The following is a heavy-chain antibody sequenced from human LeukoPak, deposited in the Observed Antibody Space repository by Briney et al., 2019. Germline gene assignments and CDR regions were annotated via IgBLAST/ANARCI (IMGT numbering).Heavy chain of an antibody. D-gene: IGHD2-2*02. CDR2: IYYSGST. J-gene: IGHJ5*02. V-gene: IGHV4-59*01. CDR3: ARERVVPAAIPGIWFDP. CDR1: GGSISSYY. Sequence: PSETLSLTCTVSGGSISSYYWSWIRQPPGKGLEWIGYIYYSGSTTYNPSLKSRVTISVDTSKNQFSLKLSSVTAADTAVYYCARERVVPAAIPGIWFDPWGQGTLVTVSS.